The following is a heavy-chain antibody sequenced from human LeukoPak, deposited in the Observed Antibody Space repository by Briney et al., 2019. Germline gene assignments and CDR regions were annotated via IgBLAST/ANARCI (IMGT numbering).Heavy chain of an antibody. CDR1: GGSISSYY. J-gene: IGHJ4*02. Sequence: SETLSLTCTVSGGSISSYYWSWIWQPPGKGLEWHGYIYYSGSTNYKPSRKSRITISVDTSKNQFSLKLSCMTAADRAVLSCARLSTYCRSWYYFDCWGQGTLVTVSS. D-gene: IGHD6-13*01. V-gene: IGHV4-59*12. CDR2: IYYSGST. CDR3: ARLSTYCRSWYYFDC.